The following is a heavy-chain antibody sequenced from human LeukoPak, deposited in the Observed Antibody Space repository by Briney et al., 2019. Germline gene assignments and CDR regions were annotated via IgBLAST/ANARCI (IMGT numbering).Heavy chain of an antibody. D-gene: IGHD6-13*01. CDR2: IYTSGST. J-gene: IGHJ4*02. Sequence: SQTLSLTCTVSGGSISSGSYYWSWIRQPAGKGLEWIGRIYTSGSTNYNPSLKSRVTISVDTSKNQCSLKLSSVTAADTAVYYCARESYSSSWCFDYWGQGTLVTVSS. V-gene: IGHV4-61*02. CDR3: ARESYSSSWCFDY. CDR1: GGSISSGSYY.